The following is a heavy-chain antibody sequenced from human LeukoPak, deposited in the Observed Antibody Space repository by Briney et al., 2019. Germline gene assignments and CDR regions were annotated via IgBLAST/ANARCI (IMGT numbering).Heavy chain of an antibody. CDR2: IKQDGSEK. Sequence: GGSLRLSCAASGFTFSTYWMSWFRQAPGKGLEWVANIKQDGSEKYYVDSVKGRFTISRDNAKNSLYLQMNSLGAEDTAMYYCARDSAGNDYWGQGTLVTVSS. CDR1: GFTFSTYW. J-gene: IGHJ4*02. D-gene: IGHD6-13*01. V-gene: IGHV3-7*01. CDR3: ARDSAGNDY.